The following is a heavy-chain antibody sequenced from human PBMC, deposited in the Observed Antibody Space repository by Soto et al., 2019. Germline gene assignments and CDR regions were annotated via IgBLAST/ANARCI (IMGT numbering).Heavy chain of an antibody. CDR2: IIPIFGTA. CDR1: GGTFSSYA. CDR3: ARDPPTGTDTTLDY. J-gene: IGHJ4*02. D-gene: IGHD1-1*01. Sequence: SEKVSCKASGGTFSSYAISWVRQAPGQGLEWMGGIIPIFGTANNAQKFQGRVTITADESTSKAYMELSSLRSEDTAVYYCARDPPTGTDTTLDYWGQGTLVTVSS. V-gene: IGHV1-69*13.